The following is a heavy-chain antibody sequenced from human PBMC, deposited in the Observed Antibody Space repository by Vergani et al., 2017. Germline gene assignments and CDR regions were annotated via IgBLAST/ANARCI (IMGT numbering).Heavy chain of an antibody. CDR3: AKVGRSEVAGTFGAFDI. CDR2: LSASDRRT. Sequence: EVQMVESGGGLVKPGGSLRLFCVASGFTFSHYSMNWVPPAPGKGLEWASTLSASDRRTNYANSVKGRFTISRDNSKNTLFLHMNSLRPEDTAVYYCAKVGRSEVAGTFGAFDIWGQGTMVTVSS. J-gene: IGHJ3*02. V-gene: IGHV3-21*04. CDR1: GFTFSHYS. D-gene: IGHD6-19*01.